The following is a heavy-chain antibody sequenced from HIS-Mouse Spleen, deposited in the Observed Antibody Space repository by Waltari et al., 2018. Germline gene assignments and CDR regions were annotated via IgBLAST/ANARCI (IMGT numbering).Heavy chain of an antibody. CDR3: AKEYSSSHNWFDP. Sequence: QVQLVESGGGVVQPGRSLRLSCAASGFTFSSHGMHWVRQAPGKGLEWVAVISYDESNKYYADSVKGRFTISRDNSKNTLYLQMNSLRAEDTAVYYCAKEYSSSHNWFDPWGQGTLVTVSS. CDR2: ISYDESNK. D-gene: IGHD6-13*01. CDR1: GFTFSSHG. J-gene: IGHJ5*02. V-gene: IGHV3-30*18.